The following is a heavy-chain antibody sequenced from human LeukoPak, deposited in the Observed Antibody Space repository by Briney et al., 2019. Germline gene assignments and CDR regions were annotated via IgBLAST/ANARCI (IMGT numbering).Heavy chain of an antibody. CDR1: GFTFSYYW. Sequence: TGGSLRLSCAPSGFTFSYYWMTWVRQTPGKGLEWVASIKHDGSEKYYLDSVKGRFTISRDNAKNSLYLQMNSLRVDDTALYYCARERPSREGFDPWGQGTLVTVSS. CDR3: ARERPSREGFDP. D-gene: IGHD3-10*01. J-gene: IGHJ5*02. V-gene: IGHV3-7*01. CDR2: IKHDGSEK.